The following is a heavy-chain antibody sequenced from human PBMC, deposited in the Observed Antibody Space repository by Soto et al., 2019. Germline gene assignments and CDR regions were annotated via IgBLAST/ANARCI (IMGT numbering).Heavy chain of an antibody. CDR2: IIPIFGTA. Sequence: QVQLVQSGAEVKKPGSSVKVSCKASGGTFSSYAISWVRQAPGQGLEWMGGIIPIFGTANYAQKFQGRVTITADESTSTAYMELSSLRSEDTAVYYWVMGIREQQLSLSYGMDVWGQGTTVTVSS. CDR1: GGTFSSYA. J-gene: IGHJ6*02. CDR3: VMGIREQQLSLSYGMDV. V-gene: IGHV1-69*01. D-gene: IGHD6-13*01.